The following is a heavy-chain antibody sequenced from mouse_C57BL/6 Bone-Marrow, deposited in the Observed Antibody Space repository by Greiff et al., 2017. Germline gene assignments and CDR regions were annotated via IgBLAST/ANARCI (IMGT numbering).Heavy chain of an antibody. CDR1: GYTFTGYW. CDR3: ARSGGSSYPYWYFDV. V-gene: IGHV1-9*01. D-gene: IGHD1-1*01. Sequence: VQLHQSGAELMKPGASVKLSCKATGYTFTGYWIEWVKQRPGHGLEWIGEILPGSGSTNYNEKFKGKATFPAATSSNTADMQLSSLTTEDSAIYYGARSGGSSYPYWYFDVWGTGTTVTVSS. CDR2: ILPGSGST. J-gene: IGHJ1*03.